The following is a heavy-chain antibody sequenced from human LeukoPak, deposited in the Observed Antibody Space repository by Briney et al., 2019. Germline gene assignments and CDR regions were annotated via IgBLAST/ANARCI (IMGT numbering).Heavy chain of an antibody. Sequence: SVKVSCKVSGGTFSSYAISWVRQAPGQGLEWMGGIIPIFGTANYAQKFQGRVTITADESTSTAYMELSSLRSEDTAVYYCARDPIVVPAAIHYYYYGMDVWGQGTTVTVSS. CDR3: ARDPIVVPAAIHYYYYGMDV. CDR1: GGTFSSYA. D-gene: IGHD2-2*01. J-gene: IGHJ6*02. V-gene: IGHV1-69*13. CDR2: IIPIFGTA.